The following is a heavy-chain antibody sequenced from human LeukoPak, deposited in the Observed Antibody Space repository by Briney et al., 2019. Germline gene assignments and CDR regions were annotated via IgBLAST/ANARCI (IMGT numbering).Heavy chain of an antibody. CDR3: ARFRSAMVHFDY. J-gene: IGHJ4*02. CDR2: INAGNGNT. V-gene: IGHV1-3*01. D-gene: IGHD5-18*01. CDR1: GYTFTSYA. Sequence: ASVTVSCKASGYTFTSYAMHWVRQAPGQRLDGMGWINAGNGNTKYSQKFQGRVTITRDTSASTAYMELSSLRSEDTAVYYCARFRSAMVHFDYWGQGTLVTVSS.